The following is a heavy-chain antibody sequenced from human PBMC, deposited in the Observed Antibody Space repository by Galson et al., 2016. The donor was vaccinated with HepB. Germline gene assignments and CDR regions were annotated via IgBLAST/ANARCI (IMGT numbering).Heavy chain of an antibody. CDR2: MNPNSGNT. Sequence: SVKVSCKASGYTFTSYDINWVRQATGQGLEWMGWMNPNSGNTGYAQKFQGRVTMTRNTSISTAYMELSSLRSEDTAVYYCASGGEPVLLWFGGRHWVDYWGQGTLVTVSS. J-gene: IGHJ4*02. CDR1: GYTFTSYD. D-gene: IGHD3-10*01. CDR3: ASGGEPVLLWFGGRHWVDY. V-gene: IGHV1-8*01.